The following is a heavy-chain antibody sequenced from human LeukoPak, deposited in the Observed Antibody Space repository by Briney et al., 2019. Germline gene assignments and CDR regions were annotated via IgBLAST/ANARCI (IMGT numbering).Heavy chain of an antibody. V-gene: IGHV3-23*01. CDR2: ISGSGGTT. Sequence: PGGSLRLSCAASGFTFSSYAMSWVRHAPGKGLEWVSAISGSGGTTYYADSAKGRFTISRDNSKNTLYLQMNSLRAEDTAVYYCAKALFHDYGDYDGTYSYYGMDVWGQGTTVTVSS. CDR1: GFTFSSYA. D-gene: IGHD4-17*01. CDR3: AKALFHDYGDYDGTYSYYGMDV. J-gene: IGHJ6*02.